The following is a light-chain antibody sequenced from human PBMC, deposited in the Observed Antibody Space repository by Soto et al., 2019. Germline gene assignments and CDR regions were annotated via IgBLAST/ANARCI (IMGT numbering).Light chain of an antibody. Sequence: EIVLTPSQRTLCVSPGRRATLACRASQSVSNNYLACYQQKPGQAPRLLNDGASNRATGIPDMFSGSGSGAYFIVISSRQEPEDSAVYYCQQYGTSGTFGQGTKVDIK. J-gene: IGKJ1*01. CDR1: QSVSNNY. CDR3: QQYGTSGT. V-gene: IGKV3-20*01. CDR2: GAS.